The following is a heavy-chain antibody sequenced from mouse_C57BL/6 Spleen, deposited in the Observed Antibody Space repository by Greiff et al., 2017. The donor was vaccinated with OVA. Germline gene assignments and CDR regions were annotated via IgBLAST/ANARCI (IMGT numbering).Heavy chain of an antibody. CDR2: INPSSGYT. V-gene: IGHV1-4*01. D-gene: IGHD2-4*01. Sequence: QVQLQQSGAELARPGASVKMSCKASGYTFTSYTMHWVKQRPGQGLEWIGYINPSSGYTKYNQKFKDKATLTADKSSSTAYMQLSSLTSEDSAVYYCAGIPGYDYDGGGYWGQGTTLTGSS. CDR1: GYTFTSYT. CDR3: AGIPGYDYDGGGY. J-gene: IGHJ2*01.